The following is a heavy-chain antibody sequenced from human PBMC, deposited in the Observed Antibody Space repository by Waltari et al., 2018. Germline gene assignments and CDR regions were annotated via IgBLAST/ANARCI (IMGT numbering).Heavy chain of an antibody. V-gene: IGHV1-24*01. Sequence: QVQLAQSGAELKKPGASVQVSCKVSGYTLAELSMHWVRQAPGKGLEWMGGFDREDGQIIYAQKFQGRITMTEDTSTDTAYLELSSLRSEDTAVYYCASDRGGYYSMAVWGKGTTVTVSS. CDR2: FDREDGQI. CDR3: ASDRGGYYSMAV. D-gene: IGHD3-10*01. J-gene: IGHJ6*03. CDR1: GYTLAELS.